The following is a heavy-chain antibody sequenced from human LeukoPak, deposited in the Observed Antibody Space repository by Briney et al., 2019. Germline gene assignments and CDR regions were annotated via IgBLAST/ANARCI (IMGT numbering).Heavy chain of an antibody. CDR3: ARGRIAVAGTYIPSNWGPQLYYMDV. V-gene: IGHV3-21*01. D-gene: IGHD6-19*01. Sequence: PGGSLRLSCAASGFTFSSYSMNWVRQAPGKGLEWVSSISTSSSYIHYADSVKGRFTISRDNAKNSLYLQMNSLRAEDTAVYYCARGRIAVAGTYIPSNWGPQLYYMDVWGKGTTVTVSS. CDR1: GFTFSSYS. J-gene: IGHJ6*03. CDR2: ISTSSSYI.